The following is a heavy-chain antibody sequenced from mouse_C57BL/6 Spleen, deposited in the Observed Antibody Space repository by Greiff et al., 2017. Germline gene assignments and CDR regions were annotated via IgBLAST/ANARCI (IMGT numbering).Heavy chain of an antibody. D-gene: IGHD1-1*01. CDR1: GFTFSDYY. CDR2: INYDGSSP. J-gene: IGHJ2*01. CDR3: ARVDYYGSSWYDFDC. V-gene: IGHV5-16*01. Sequence: EVKLVESEGGLVQPGSSLKLSCKASGFTFSDYYMAWVRQVPEKGLEWVANINYDGSSPSYLDSLKSRFIISRDNAKNSLYLQMSSLNSEDTATYYCARVDYYGSSWYDFDCWGHGTTLTVST.